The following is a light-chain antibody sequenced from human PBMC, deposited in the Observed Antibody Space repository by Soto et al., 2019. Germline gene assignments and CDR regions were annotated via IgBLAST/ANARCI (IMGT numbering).Light chain of an antibody. Sequence: DIQMTQSPSSLSASLGDRVTITCRASQGIGVYLAWFQQKPGNAPNLLIYDASTLQSGVPSRFSGSGSGTDFTLTVSSLQPEDVATYYCQKYNSAPLTFGGGTRVEIK. J-gene: IGKJ4*01. CDR2: DAS. V-gene: IGKV1-27*01. CDR3: QKYNSAPLT. CDR1: QGIGVY.